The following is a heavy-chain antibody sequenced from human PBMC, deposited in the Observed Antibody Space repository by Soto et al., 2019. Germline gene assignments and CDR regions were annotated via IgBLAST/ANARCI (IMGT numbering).Heavy chain of an antibody. V-gene: IGHV1-69*01. CDR3: ARGGAMVNYYYGMDV. CDR1: GGTFSSYA. Sequence: SVKVSFKASGGTFSSYAISWVRQAPGQGLEWMGGIIPIFGTANYAQKFQGRVTITADESTSTAYMELSSLRSEDTAVYYCARGGAMVNYYYGMDVWGQGTTVTVSS. D-gene: IGHD5-18*01. J-gene: IGHJ6*02. CDR2: IIPIFGTA.